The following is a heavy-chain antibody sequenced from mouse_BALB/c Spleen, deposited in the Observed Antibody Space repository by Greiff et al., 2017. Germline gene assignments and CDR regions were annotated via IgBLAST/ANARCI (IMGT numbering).Heavy chain of an antibody. J-gene: IGHJ3*01. CDR1: GFTFSSFG. CDR3: ARKGGINGAAWFAY. D-gene: IGHD1-1*01. CDR2: ISSGSSTI. V-gene: IGHV5-17*02. Sequence: DVKLVESGGGLVQPGGSRKLSCAASGFTFSSFGMHWVRQAPEKGLEWVAYISSGSSTIYYADTVKGRFTISRDNPKNTLFLQMTSLRSEDTAMYYCARKGGINGAAWFAYWGQGTLVTVSA.